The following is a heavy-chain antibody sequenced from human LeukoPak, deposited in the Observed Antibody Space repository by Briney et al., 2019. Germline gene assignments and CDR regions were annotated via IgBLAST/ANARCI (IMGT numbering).Heavy chain of an antibody. CDR2: INTNSGGT. CDR1: GYTFTVYY. J-gene: IGHJ3*02. Sequence: GASVKVSCKASGYTFTVYYMAWVRQAPGQGLEWMGWINTNSGGTNYAQKFQGRVTMTTDTSITTAYMELSRLRSDETAVYYCARDPGGYSAFDICGPGEMVTASS. D-gene: IGHD3-22*01. CDR3: ARDPGGYSAFDI. V-gene: IGHV1-2*02.